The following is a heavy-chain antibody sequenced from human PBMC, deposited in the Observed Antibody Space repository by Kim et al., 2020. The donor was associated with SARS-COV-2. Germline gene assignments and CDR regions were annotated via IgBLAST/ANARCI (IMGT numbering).Heavy chain of an antibody. CDR3: ARGQPPDY. J-gene: IGHJ4*02. CDR2: ISYSGNP. D-gene: IGHD2-2*01. CDR1: GGSIRSGGKF. Sequence: SETLSLTCSVSGGSIRSGGKFWTWIRQHPAKGLEWIGYISYSGNPHYSPSLRSRDSISLQTSENQFSLELTSVTAADTAVYYCARGQPPDYWGQGILVTVSS. V-gene: IGHV4-31*03.